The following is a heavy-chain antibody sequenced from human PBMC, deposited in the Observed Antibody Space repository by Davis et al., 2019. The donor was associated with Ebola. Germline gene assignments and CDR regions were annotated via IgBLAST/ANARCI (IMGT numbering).Heavy chain of an antibody. Sequence: MPSETLSLTCTVSGASISSSYWSWIRQPPGKGLEWIGHMFYSGDTNYNPSLKSRVTISADTSKNQFSLKLKSVTAADTAVYYCARLDYDFWSGYYADNWFDPWGQGTLVTVSS. CDR1: GASISSSY. V-gene: IGHV4-59*01. CDR2: MFYSGDT. CDR3: ARLDYDFWSGYYADNWFDP. J-gene: IGHJ5*02. D-gene: IGHD3-3*01.